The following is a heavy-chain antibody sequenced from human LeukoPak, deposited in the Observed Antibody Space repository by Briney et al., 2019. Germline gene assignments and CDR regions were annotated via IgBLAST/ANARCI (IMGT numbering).Heavy chain of an antibody. CDR2: ISSSGGNT. J-gene: IGHJ4*02. V-gene: IGHV3-23*01. D-gene: IGHD2-2*01. Sequence: GGSLRLSCAASGFTFSSYAMNWVRQAPGKGLEWVSSISSSGGNTYYADSVKGRFTISRDNSKNTLYLQMNSLRAEDTALYYCAKAYCSGTRCYRDYWGQGTLVTVSS. CDR3: AKAYCSGTRCYRDY. CDR1: GFTFSSYA.